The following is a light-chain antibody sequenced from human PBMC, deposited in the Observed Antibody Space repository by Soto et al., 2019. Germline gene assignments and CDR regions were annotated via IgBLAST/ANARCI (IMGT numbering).Light chain of an antibody. CDR3: LQDYNYPRT. CDR1: QGIRND. CDR2: AAS. J-gene: IGKJ2*01. Sequence: AIQMTQSPSSLSASVGDRVTITCRASQGIRNDLGWYQQKPGKAPKLLIYAASSLQSGVPSRFSGSGSGTDFTLTNSSLHPEDFATYYCLQDYNYPRTFGQGTKLEIK. V-gene: IGKV1-6*01.